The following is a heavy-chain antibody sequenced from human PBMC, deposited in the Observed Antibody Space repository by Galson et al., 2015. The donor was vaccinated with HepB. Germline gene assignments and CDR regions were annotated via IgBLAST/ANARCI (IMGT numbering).Heavy chain of an antibody. J-gene: IGHJ5*02. Sequence: SLRLSCAASGFTFSSYVMSWVRQAPGKGLEWVSGMGNSHSSTYYRDSVKGRFTISRDNSKNTLYLQMNSLRAEDTAIYYCAKGVHYSNNWYYGWFDPWGQGTLVTVSS. CDR1: GFTFSSYV. CDR2: MGNSHSST. D-gene: IGHD6-13*01. V-gene: IGHV3-23*01. CDR3: AKGVHYSNNWYYGWFDP.